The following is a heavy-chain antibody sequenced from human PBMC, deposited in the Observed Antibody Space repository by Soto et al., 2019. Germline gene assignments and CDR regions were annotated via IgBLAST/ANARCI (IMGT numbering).Heavy chain of an antibody. D-gene: IGHD4-17*01. CDR3: TIGHGDFAGAFDY. Sequence: QGQLVQSGAEVKKPGASVKVSCKASGYTFNKYSISWVRQAPGQGLEWMGWISASNGNTDFAQKFQGRVNMAIDTSTSTAYMELRSLRSDDTAVFYSTIGHGDFAGAFDYWGQGTLVTVSS. CDR1: GYTFNKYS. V-gene: IGHV1-18*04. J-gene: IGHJ4*02. CDR2: ISASNGNT.